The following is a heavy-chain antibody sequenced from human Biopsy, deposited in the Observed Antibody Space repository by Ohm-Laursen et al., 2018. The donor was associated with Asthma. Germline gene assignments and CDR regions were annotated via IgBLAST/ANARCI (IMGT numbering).Heavy chain of an antibody. Sequence: SLSLSCSASGFTFSSSAMSWVRQAPGKGLERVSAITGSGGTTYYADSVRGRFTISRDNSKSTLFLQMDSLSVEDTAVYYCAKDFRGIAVAGDRGFDYWGQGTLVTVSS. CDR2: ITGSGGTT. CDR3: AKDFRGIAVAGDRGFDY. CDR1: GFTFSSSA. D-gene: IGHD6-19*01. J-gene: IGHJ4*02. V-gene: IGHV3-23*01.